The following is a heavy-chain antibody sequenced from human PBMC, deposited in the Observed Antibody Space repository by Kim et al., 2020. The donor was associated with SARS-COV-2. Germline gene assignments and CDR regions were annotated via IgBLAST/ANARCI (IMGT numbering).Heavy chain of an antibody. V-gene: IGHV3-9*01. CDR1: GFTFGDYA. Sequence: GGSLRLSCAASGFTFGDYAMHWVRQAPGKGLEWVSGISWNSGSIGYADSVKGRFTISRDNAKNSLYLQMNSLRAEDTALYYCAKDITYYYGSGSYENWGQGTLVTVSS. CDR2: ISWNSGSI. D-gene: IGHD3-10*01. CDR3: AKDITYYYGSGSYEN. J-gene: IGHJ4*02.